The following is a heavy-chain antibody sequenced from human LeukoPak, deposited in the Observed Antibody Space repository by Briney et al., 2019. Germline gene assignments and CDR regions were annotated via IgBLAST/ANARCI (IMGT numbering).Heavy chain of an antibody. CDR2: TYYRSKWYY. CDR3: ARTRDLGPDY. CDR1: GDSVSSNSAA. V-gene: IGHV6-1*01. Sequence: SQTLSLTCVISGDSVSSNSAAWNWIRQSPSRGLEWLGRTYYRSKWYYHYAVSMKSRITVNPDTSKNQFSLQLNSVTPKDTAVYYCARTRDLGPDYWGQGTLVTVSS. J-gene: IGHJ4*02. D-gene: IGHD1-26*01.